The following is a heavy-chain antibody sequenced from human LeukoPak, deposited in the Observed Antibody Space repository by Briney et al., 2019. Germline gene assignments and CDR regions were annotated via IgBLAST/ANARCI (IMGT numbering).Heavy chain of an antibody. Sequence: SVKVSCKASGGTFSSYTISWVRQAPGQGLEWMGRIIPILGVANYAQKFQGRVTITADKSTSTAYMELSSLRSEDTAVYYCARYQYYYDSSGYPVDYWGQGTLVTVSS. V-gene: IGHV1-69*02. CDR1: GGTFSSYT. J-gene: IGHJ4*02. CDR2: IIPILGVA. D-gene: IGHD3-22*01. CDR3: ARYQYYYDSSGYPVDY.